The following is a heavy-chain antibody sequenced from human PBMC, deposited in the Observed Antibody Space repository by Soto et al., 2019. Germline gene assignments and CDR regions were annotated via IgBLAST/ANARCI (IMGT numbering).Heavy chain of an antibody. Sequence: SETCPSPALSQVPPSAVTIGTGSGSPQGGGLEWIGYIYYNGITNYNASLESRVTISQDTSKNELSLKLTSVTAADTAIYYCATTRIEGHYYNGLEVWGRGTTVTVSS. CDR2: IYYNGIT. V-gene: IGHV4-59*11. CDR1: VPPSAVT. CDR3: ATTRIEGHYYNGLEV. D-gene: IGHD2-15*01. J-gene: IGHJ6*02.